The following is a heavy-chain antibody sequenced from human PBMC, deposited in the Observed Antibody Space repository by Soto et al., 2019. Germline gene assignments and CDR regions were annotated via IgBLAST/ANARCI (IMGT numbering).Heavy chain of an antibody. CDR2: INPNSGGT. V-gene: IGHV1-2*02. J-gene: IGHJ3*02. Sequence: GXSXKVSFKASGYTXSGYYMHLVRQAPGQGLEWMGWINPNSGGTNYAQKFKGRVTMTRETSISTAYMELSRLRSDETAVYYCARVVYRYSSSFSAFDIWGQGTMVTVSS. CDR3: ARVVYRYSSSFSAFDI. D-gene: IGHD6-13*01. CDR1: GYTXSGYY.